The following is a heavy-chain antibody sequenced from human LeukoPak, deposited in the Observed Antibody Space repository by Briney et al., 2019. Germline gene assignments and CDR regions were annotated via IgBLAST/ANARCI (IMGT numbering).Heavy chain of an antibody. D-gene: IGHD3-3*01. J-gene: IGHJ4*02. Sequence: SSQTLSLTCTVSGGSISSGSYYWSWIRQPAGKGLEWIGRIYTSGSTNYNPSLKSRATISVDTSKNQPSLKLSSVTAADTAVYYCARAGSIFGVVYYYFDYWGQGTLVTVSS. CDR1: GGSISSGSYY. CDR2: IYTSGST. V-gene: IGHV4-61*02. CDR3: ARAGSIFGVVYYYFDY.